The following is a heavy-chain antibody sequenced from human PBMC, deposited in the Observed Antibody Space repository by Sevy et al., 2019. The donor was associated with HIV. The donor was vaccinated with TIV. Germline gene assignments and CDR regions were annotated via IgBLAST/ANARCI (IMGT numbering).Heavy chain of an antibody. D-gene: IGHD3-3*01. CDR2: RKQDGSEK. V-gene: IGHV3-7*03. J-gene: IGHJ4*02. Sequence: GGSLRLSCAASGLTFSSYWMSWVRQAPGKGLEWVANRKQDGSEKYYLDSVKGRVTISRDNAKNSLYLQMNSLRAEDTAVNYCARDDSTVFFDYWGQGTLVTVSS. CDR3: ARDDSTVFFDY. CDR1: GLTFSSYW.